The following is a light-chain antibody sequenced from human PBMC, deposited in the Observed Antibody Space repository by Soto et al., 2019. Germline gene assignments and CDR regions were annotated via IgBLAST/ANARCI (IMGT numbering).Light chain of an antibody. V-gene: IGLV1-51*01. Sequence: QSVLTQPPSVSGAPGQKVTISCSGSSSNIGGNSVSWYQQLPGTAPNLLIFDDYQRLSGIPDRFSASKSGASAALVITGFQSGDEADYYCGAWDYSLDAYVFGAGTKLTVL. CDR1: SSNIGGNS. CDR3: GAWDYSLDAYV. J-gene: IGLJ1*01. CDR2: DDY.